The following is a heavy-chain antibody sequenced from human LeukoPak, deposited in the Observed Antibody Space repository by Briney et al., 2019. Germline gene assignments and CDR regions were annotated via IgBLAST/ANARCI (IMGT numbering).Heavy chain of an antibody. CDR1: GGSISSGSYY. CDR2: IYTSGST. D-gene: IGHD3-3*01. CDR3: AREIYDFWSGYSLGSSAPDY. Sequence: TSQTLSLTCTVSGGSISSGSYYWSWIRQPAGKGLEWIGRIYTSGSTNYNPSLKSRVTISVDTSKNQFSLKLSSVTAADTAVYYCAREIYDFWSGYSLGSSAPDYWGQGTLVTVSS. V-gene: IGHV4-61*02. J-gene: IGHJ4*02.